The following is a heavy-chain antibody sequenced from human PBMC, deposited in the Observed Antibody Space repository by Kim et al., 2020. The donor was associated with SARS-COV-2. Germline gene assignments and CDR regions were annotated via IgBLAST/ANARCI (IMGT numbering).Heavy chain of an antibody. CDR2: IYYSGST. V-gene: IGHV4-59*13. J-gene: IGHJ6*02. Sequence: SETLSLTCTVSGGSISSYYWSWIRQPPGKGLEWIGYIYYSGSTNSNHSLKSRVTISVDTSKNQFSLKLSSVTAADTAVYYCASTYSDFWSGYGYGMDVWGQGTTVTVSS. CDR1: GGSISSYY. CDR3: ASTYSDFWSGYGYGMDV. D-gene: IGHD3-3*01.